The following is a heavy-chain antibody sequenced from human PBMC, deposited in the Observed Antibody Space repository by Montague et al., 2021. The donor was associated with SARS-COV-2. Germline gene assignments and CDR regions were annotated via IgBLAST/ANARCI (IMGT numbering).Heavy chain of an antibody. V-gene: IGHV4-34*01. Sequence: SETLSLTCAVSSGSFRSYYWSWIRHPPRKGQEWIGESNHSGSTTYHPSLGSRVSISVDTANKQFSLKMTSVTAADTAVYYCARHWGIAAAGNWGQGTLVTVSS. J-gene: IGHJ4*02. CDR1: SGSFRSYY. CDR3: ARHWGIAAAGN. D-gene: IGHD6-13*01. CDR2: SNHSGST.